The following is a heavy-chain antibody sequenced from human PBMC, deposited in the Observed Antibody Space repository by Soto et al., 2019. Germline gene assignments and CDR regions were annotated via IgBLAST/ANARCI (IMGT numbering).Heavy chain of an antibody. D-gene: IGHD6-13*01. Sequence: QITLKESGPTLVKPTQTLTLTCTFSGFSLSTSGVGVGWIRQPPGKALEWLALIYWDDDKRYSPSLKSRLTITKDTSKTQVVLTMTTMDPVDTATYYCAHMWQQLVLFDYWGQGTLGTVSS. V-gene: IGHV2-5*02. CDR2: IYWDDDK. CDR1: GFSLSTSGVG. J-gene: IGHJ4*02. CDR3: AHMWQQLVLFDY.